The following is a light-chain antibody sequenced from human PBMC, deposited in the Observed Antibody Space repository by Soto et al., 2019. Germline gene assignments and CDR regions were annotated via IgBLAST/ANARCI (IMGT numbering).Light chain of an antibody. Sequence: EIVLTQSPATLSLSPGERATLSCRASQSVSSYLAWYQQKPGQAPRLLIYDASNRATGIPARFSGSGSRTDFTLTISSLAPEDFAVNYCQQRSNWLSITFGQGTRLEIK. V-gene: IGKV3-11*01. CDR3: QQRSNWLSIT. CDR1: QSVSSY. CDR2: DAS. J-gene: IGKJ5*01.